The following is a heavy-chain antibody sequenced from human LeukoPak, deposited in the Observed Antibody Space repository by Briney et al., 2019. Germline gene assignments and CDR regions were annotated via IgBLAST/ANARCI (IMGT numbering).Heavy chain of an antibody. V-gene: IGHV4-34*01. CDR2: INHSGST. J-gene: IGHJ4*02. CDR1: GGSFSGYY. Sequence: SETLSLTCAVYGGSFSGYYWSWIRQPPGKGLEWIGEINHSGSTNYNPSLKSRVTISVDTSKNQFSLKLSSVTAADTAVYYCARGSHPIGNYWGQGTLVTVSS. D-gene: IGHD1-26*01. CDR3: ARGSHPIGNY.